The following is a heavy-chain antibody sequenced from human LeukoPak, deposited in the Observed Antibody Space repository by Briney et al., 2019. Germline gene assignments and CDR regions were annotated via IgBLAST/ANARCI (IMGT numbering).Heavy chain of an antibody. Sequence: PSETLSLTCTVSGGSISSGDYYWSWIRQPPGKGLEWIGYIYYSGSTYYNPSLKSRVTISVDTSKNQFSLKLSSVTAADTAVYYCARDSISYRPRWLQQPTYFDYWGQGTLVTVSS. D-gene: IGHD5-24*01. CDR2: IYYSGST. J-gene: IGHJ4*02. CDR3: ARDSISYRPRWLQQPTYFDY. V-gene: IGHV4-30-4*01. CDR1: GGSISSGDYY.